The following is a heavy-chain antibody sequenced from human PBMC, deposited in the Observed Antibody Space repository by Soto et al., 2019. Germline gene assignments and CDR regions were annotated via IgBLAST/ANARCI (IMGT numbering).Heavy chain of an antibody. CDR3: ARDPEGGAAGPYFDY. CDR1: GFTFSSYG. J-gene: IGHJ4*02. V-gene: IGHV3-33*01. Sequence: PGGSLRLSCAASGFTFSSYGMHWVRQAPGKGLEWVAVIWYDGSNKYYADSVKGRFTISRDNSKNTLYLQMNSLRAEDTAVYYCARDPEGGAAGPYFDYWGQGILVTVSS. D-gene: IGHD6-13*01. CDR2: IWYDGSNK.